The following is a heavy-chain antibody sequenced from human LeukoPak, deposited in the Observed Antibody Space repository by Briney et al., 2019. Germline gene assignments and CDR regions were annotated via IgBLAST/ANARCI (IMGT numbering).Heavy chain of an antibody. CDR3: ATTDYCSGGSCYSDY. CDR2: INHRGST. CDR1: AGSFSGYY. J-gene: IGHJ4*02. Sequence: SETLSLTWAVYAGSFSGYYWSWIRHPPGKGREWVGEINHRGSTNSNPSLKSRVTISVDTSKNQFSLKLSSVTAADTAVYYCATTDYCSGGSCYSDYWGQGTLVTVSS. D-gene: IGHD2-15*01. V-gene: IGHV4-34*01.